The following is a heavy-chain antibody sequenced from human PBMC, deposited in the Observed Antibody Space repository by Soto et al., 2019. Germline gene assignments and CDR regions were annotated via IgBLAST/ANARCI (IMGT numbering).Heavy chain of an antibody. V-gene: IGHV4-59*01. Sequence: SETLSLTCTVSDGSISNFYLSWIRQPPGKGLEWIGYISSSGNTNYNPSLKSRVSISVDTSKNQFSLNLTSVTAADTAVYYCARAPMVLTRSYFDSWGQGTPVTVSS. J-gene: IGHJ4*02. CDR1: DGSISNFY. CDR3: ARAPMVLTRSYFDS. D-gene: IGHD3-22*01. CDR2: ISSSGNT.